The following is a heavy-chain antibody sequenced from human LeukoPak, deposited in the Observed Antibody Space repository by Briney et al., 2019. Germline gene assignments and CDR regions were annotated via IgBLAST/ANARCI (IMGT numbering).Heavy chain of an antibody. V-gene: IGHV3-7*01. J-gene: IGHJ5*02. CDR2: IKQDGSEK. D-gene: IGHD3-10*01. Sequence: GGSLRPSCAAPEFTFSSYWMSWARQAPGKGLGGVANIKQDGSEKYYVDSVKGRFTISRDNAKNSLYLQMNSLRAEDTAVYYCARGMVAEGWFDPWGQGTLVTVSS. CDR3: ARGMVAEGWFDP. CDR1: EFTFSSYW.